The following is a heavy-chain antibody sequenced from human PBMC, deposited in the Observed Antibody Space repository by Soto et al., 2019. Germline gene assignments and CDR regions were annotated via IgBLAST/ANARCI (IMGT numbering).Heavy chain of an antibody. Sequence: ASVKVSCKASGYTFTSYGISWVRQAPGQGLEWMGWISAYNGNTNYAQKLQGRVTMTTDTSTSTAYMELRSLRSDDTAVYYCARDPLLWFGESPYGMDAWGQGTTVTVSS. CDR2: ISAYNGNT. CDR3: ARDPLLWFGESPYGMDA. J-gene: IGHJ6*02. V-gene: IGHV1-18*04. CDR1: GYTFTSYG. D-gene: IGHD3-10*01.